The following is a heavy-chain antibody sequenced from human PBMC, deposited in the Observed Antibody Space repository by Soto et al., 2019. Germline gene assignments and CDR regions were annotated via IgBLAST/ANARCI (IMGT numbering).Heavy chain of an antibody. D-gene: IGHD4-17*01. CDR1: GFTFSDYY. Sequence: QVQLVESGGGLVKPGGSLRLCYAASGFTFSDYYMSWIRQAPGKGLEWVSYMSSSSSYTNYADSVKGRFTISRDNAKNSLYLQMNSLRAEDTAVYYCARDSVYYGDYELNYFDYWGQGTLVTVSS. CDR2: MSSSSSYT. CDR3: ARDSVYYGDYELNYFDY. J-gene: IGHJ4*02. V-gene: IGHV3-11*05.